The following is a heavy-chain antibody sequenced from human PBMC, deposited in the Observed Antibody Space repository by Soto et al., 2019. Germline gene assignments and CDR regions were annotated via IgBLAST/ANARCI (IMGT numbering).Heavy chain of an antibody. J-gene: IGHJ6*02. Sequence: ASVKVSCKVSGYTLTELSMHWVRQAPGKGLEWMGGFDPEDGETIYAQKFQGRVTMTEDTSTDTAYMELSSLRSEDTAVYYCATDVLGYCSGGSCYPDGFYGMDVWGQGTTVTVSS. CDR1: GYTLTELS. D-gene: IGHD2-15*01. CDR2: FDPEDGET. CDR3: ATDVLGYCSGGSCYPDGFYGMDV. V-gene: IGHV1-24*01.